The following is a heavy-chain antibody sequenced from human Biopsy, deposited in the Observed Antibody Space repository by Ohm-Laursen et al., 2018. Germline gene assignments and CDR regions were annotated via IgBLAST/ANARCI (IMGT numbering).Heavy chain of an antibody. CDR2: MNPNSGGT. Sequence: ASVKVSCKASGYTFTGYYIHWVRQAPGQGLEWMGWMNPNSGGTNYAQKFQGRVSMTRDTSISTAYMELNRLRSDDMDVYYCARGSPLVQLVAMSLFDPWGQGTLITVSS. D-gene: IGHD2-2*01. V-gene: IGHV1-2*02. CDR1: GYTFTGYY. CDR3: ARGSPLVQLVAMSLFDP. J-gene: IGHJ5*02.